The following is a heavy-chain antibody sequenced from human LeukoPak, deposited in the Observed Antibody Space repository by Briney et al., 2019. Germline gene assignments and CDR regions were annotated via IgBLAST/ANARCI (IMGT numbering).Heavy chain of an antibody. CDR2: IKQDGSEK. V-gene: IGHV3-7*03. D-gene: IGHD2-2*01. J-gene: IGHJ4*02. Sequence: AGGSLRLSCAASGFTFGNYYMSWVRQAPGKGLEWVANIKQDGSEKYYVDSVKGRFTISRDNAKNSLYLQMNSLRAEDTALYYCAKGVVPAAMILYFDYWGQGTLVTVSS. CDR3: AKGVVPAAMILYFDY. CDR1: GFTFGNYY.